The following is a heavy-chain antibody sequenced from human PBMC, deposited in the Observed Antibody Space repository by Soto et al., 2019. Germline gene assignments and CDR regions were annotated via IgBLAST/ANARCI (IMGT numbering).Heavy chain of an antibody. CDR1: GGSISSYY. D-gene: IGHD2-15*01. V-gene: IGHV4-59*01. J-gene: IGHJ4*02. CDR3: ARGGSVVVTGYFDY. Sequence: SETLSLTCTVSGGSISSYYWSWIRQPPGKGLEWIGYIYYSGSTNYNPSLKSRVTISVDTSKNQFSLKLSSVTAADTAVYYCARGGSVVVTGYFDYWGQGTLVTVSS. CDR2: IYYSGST.